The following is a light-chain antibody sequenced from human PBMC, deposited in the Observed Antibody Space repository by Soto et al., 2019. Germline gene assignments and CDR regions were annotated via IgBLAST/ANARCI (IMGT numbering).Light chain of an antibody. CDR2: AAS. J-gene: IGKJ1*01. V-gene: IGKV1-39*01. CDR3: QQGFSIPWT. Sequence: DIQMTQSPSSLSASVGDRVSITCRASQTISRFLNWYPQKPGKAPKLLIYAASSLQGGVPSRFNGSGSGTDFTLTISSLQPEDFATYSCQQGFSIPWTFGQGTTGDIK. CDR1: QTISRF.